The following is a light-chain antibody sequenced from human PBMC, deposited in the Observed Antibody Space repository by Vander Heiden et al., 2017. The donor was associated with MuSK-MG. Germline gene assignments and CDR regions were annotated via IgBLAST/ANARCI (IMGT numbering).Light chain of an antibody. Sequence: DIQMTQSPSSLSASVGHRVTITCQASQDISNYLNWYQQKPGKAPKLLIYDASNLETGVPSRFSGSGPGTDFTFTISSLQPEDIATYYWQQYDNLRTFGQGTKVEIK. V-gene: IGKV1-33*01. CDR2: DAS. CDR1: QDISNY. CDR3: QQYDNLRT. J-gene: IGKJ1*01.